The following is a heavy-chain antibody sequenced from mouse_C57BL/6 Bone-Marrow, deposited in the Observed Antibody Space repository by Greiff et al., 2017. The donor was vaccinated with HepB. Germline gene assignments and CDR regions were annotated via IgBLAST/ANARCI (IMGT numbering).Heavy chain of an antibody. CDR3: ARWGLRSFDY. J-gene: IGHJ2*01. CDR2: INPSSGYT. V-gene: IGHV1-4*01. CDR1: GYTFTSYT. Sequence: VKLMESGAELARPGASVKMSCKASGYTFTSYTMHWVKQRPGQGLEWIGYINPSSGYTKYNQKFKDKATLTADKSSSTAYMQLSSLTSEDSAVYYCARWGLRSFDYWGQGTTLTVSS. D-gene: IGHD1-1*01.